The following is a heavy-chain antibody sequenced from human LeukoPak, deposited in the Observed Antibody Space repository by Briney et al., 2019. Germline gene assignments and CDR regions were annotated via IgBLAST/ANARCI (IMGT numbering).Heavy chain of an antibody. Sequence: SETLSLTCTVSGGSISSGGYYWSWIRQHPGKGLEWIGYIYHSGSTYYNPSLKSRVTISVDTSKNQFSLKLSSVTAADTAVYYCARGCRDGYTSNWFDPWGQGTLVTVSS. J-gene: IGHJ5*02. CDR1: GGSISSGGYY. CDR2: IYHSGST. CDR3: ARGCRDGYTSNWFDP. D-gene: IGHD5-24*01. V-gene: IGHV4-31*03.